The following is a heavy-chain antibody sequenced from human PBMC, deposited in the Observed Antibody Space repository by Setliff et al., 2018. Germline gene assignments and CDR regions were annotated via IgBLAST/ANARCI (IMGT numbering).Heavy chain of an antibody. D-gene: IGHD2-2*01. V-gene: IGHV4-38-2*01. CDR2: IYYSGTT. CDR1: DLSVGSVYY. CDR3: ARTSTGRYFDL. Sequence: PSETLSLTCAVSDLSVGSVYYWGWIRQPPGRGLEWIANIYYSGTTHYSPSFESRVTMSVDTSKNQFSLNLSSVTAADTALYYCARTSTGRYFDLWGRGTLVTVSS. J-gene: IGHJ2*01.